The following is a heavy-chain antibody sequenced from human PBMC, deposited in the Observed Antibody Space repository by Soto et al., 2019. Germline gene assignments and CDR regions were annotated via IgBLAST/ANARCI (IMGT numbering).Heavy chain of an antibody. D-gene: IGHD2-2*02. V-gene: IGHV3-30*04. J-gene: IGHJ6*02. CDR2: ISYDGRKN. Sequence: QPGGSLRLSCAASGFTFSSFAMHWARQAPGKGLEWVAFISYDGRKNSYADSVKGRFTVSRDNSKNTVYLQMNSLRAEDTAVYYCARGCSSSDCYTNYYYYYGMDVWGHGTTVTVSS. CDR3: ARGCSSSDCYTNYYYYYGMDV. CDR1: GFTFSSFA.